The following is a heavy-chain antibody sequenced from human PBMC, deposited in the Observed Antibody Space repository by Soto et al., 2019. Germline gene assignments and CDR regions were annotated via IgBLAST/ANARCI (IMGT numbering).Heavy chain of an antibody. V-gene: IGHV4-31*03. CDR2: IFYSGTT. CDR1: GGSIRSGGYY. Sequence: QVQLQESGPGLVKPSQTLSLTCTVSGGSIRSGGYYWTWIRQYPGKGLEWIGYIFYSGTTYYNPSLKSRVTISLVTSTNQFSLKLSSVTAADTAAYYCARQPTYDFWSPYYFDYWGQGSLVTVSS. CDR3: ARQPTYDFWSPYYFDY. J-gene: IGHJ4*02. D-gene: IGHD3-3*01.